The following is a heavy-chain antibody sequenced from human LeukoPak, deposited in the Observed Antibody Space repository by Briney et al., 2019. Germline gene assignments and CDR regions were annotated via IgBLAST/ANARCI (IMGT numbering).Heavy chain of an antibody. CDR1: GFTFSSYG. CDR3: AGHYGAVVGI. CDR2: ISYDGSNK. V-gene: IGHV3-30*03. J-gene: IGHJ3*02. D-gene: IGHD4-17*01. Sequence: GGCLGLSCAASGFTFSSYGMHWVRRAPGKGVEWVAVISYDGSNKYYAESVKGRFTISRDNSKSTLYLQMNSLRAEDTAVYYCAGHYGAVVGIWGQGTMVTVSS.